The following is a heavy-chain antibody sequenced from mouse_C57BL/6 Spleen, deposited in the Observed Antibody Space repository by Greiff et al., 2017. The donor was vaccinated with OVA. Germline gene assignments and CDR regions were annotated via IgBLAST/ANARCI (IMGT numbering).Heavy chain of an antibody. V-gene: IGHV1-82*01. D-gene: IGHD1-1*01. CDR2: IYPGDGDT. J-gene: IGHJ2*01. CDR1: GYAFSSSW. CDR3: ARGGYYYGSGGNFDY. Sequence: QVQLQQSGPELVKPGASVKISCKASGYAFSSSWMNWVKQRPGKGLEWIGRIYPGDGDTNYNGKFKGKATLTADKSSSTAYMQLSSLTSEDSAVYVCARGGYYYGSGGNFDYWGQGTTLTVSS.